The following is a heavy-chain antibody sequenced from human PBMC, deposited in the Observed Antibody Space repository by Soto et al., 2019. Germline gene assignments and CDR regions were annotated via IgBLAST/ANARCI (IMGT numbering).Heavy chain of an antibody. CDR1: GFTFSSYG. CDR2: ISYDGSNK. CDR3: AKDDPYFGY. Sequence: PGGSLRLSCAASGFTFSSYGMHWVRQAPGKGLEWVAVISYDGSNKYYADSVKGRFTISRDNSKNTLYLQMNSLRAEDTAVYYCAKDDPYFGYWGQRTLFTVSS. V-gene: IGHV3-30*18. J-gene: IGHJ4*02.